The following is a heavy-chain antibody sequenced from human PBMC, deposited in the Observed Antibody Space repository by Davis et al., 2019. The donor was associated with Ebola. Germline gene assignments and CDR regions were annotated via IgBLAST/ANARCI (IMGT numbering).Heavy chain of an antibody. CDR1: GFTFSSSN. CDR2: ITSSSSYI. CDR3: ARGRHYYYYMDV. J-gene: IGHJ6*03. V-gene: IGHV3-21*01. D-gene: IGHD6-25*01. Sequence: GGSLRLSCAASGFTFSSSNMNWVRQAPGKGLEWVSSITSSSSYIFYADSVKGRFTISRDNAKNSLYLQMNSLRAEDTAVYYCARGRHYYYYMDVWGKGTTVTVSS.